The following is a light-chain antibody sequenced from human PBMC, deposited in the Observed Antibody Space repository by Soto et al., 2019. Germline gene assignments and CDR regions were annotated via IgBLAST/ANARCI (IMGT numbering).Light chain of an antibody. CDR1: SSNIGANYD. J-gene: IGLJ2*01. V-gene: IGLV1-40*01. CDR3: QSYDSSLSNVI. Sequence: QSVLTQPPSVSGAPGQGVTISCTGGSSNIGANYDVHWYQQLPGTAPKVLIYGNSNRPSGVPDRFSGSKSGTSASLAITGLQVEDEADYYCQSYDSSLSNVIFGGGAKLIVL. CDR2: GNS.